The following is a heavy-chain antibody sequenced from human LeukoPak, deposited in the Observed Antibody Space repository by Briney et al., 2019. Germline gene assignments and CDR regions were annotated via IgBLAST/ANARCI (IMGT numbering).Heavy chain of an antibody. Sequence: SETLSLTRTVSGGSISSSSYYWAWIRQPPGKGLEWIGSISYSGSTYYNPSLKSRVTISVDTSKNQFSLKLSSVTAADTAVYYCARRSADYHAFDIWGQGTMVTVSS. D-gene: IGHD4-11*01. CDR3: ARRSADYHAFDI. J-gene: IGHJ3*02. CDR2: ISYSGST. CDR1: GGSISSSSYY. V-gene: IGHV4-39*01.